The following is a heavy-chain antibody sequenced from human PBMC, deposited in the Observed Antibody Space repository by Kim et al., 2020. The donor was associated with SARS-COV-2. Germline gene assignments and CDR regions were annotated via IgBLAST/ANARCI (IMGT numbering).Heavy chain of an antibody. J-gene: IGHJ4*02. D-gene: IGHD6-19*01. CDR1: GYTFTSYY. Sequence: ASVKVSCKASGYTFTSYYMHWVRQAPGQGLEWMGIINPSGGSTSYAQKFQGRVTMTRDTSTSTVYMELSSLRSEDTAVYYCARAGYSSGWYPHFDYWGQGTLVTVSS. V-gene: IGHV1-46*01. CDR2: INPSGGST. CDR3: ARAGYSSGWYPHFDY.